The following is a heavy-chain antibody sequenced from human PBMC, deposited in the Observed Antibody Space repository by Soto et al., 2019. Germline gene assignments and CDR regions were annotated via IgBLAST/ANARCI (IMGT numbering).Heavy chain of an antibody. J-gene: IGHJ3*02. V-gene: IGHV4-59*01. CDR1: GGSISSYY. CDR2: IYYSGST. CDR3: AIRDYYDSSGYRYDAFDI. D-gene: IGHD3-22*01. Sequence: QVQLQESGPGLVKPSETLSLTCTVSGGSISSYYWSWIRQPPGKGLEWIGYIYYSGSTNYNPSLKSRVTISVDTSKNQFSLKLSSVTAEDTAVYYCAIRDYYDSSGYRYDAFDIWGQGTMVTVSS.